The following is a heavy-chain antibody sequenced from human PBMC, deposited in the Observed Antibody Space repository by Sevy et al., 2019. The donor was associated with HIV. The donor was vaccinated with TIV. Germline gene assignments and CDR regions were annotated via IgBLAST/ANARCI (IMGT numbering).Heavy chain of an antibody. CDR2: IDHSGRS. D-gene: IGHD4-17*01. V-gene: IGHV4-34*01. J-gene: IGHJ4*02. CDR1: GESFSNYY. Sequence: SETLSLTCAVYGESFSNYYWSWIRLSPGKGLESIGEIDHSGRSDYNPSLKSRVTMSVDTSKNQFSLKLTSVTAADTAVYYCARGPKPLRSDYGDYRGVGYYFDSWAQGTLVTVSS. CDR3: ARGPKPLRSDYGDYRGVGYYFDS.